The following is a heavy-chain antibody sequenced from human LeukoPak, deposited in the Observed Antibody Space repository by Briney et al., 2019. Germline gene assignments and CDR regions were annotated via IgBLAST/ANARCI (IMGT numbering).Heavy chain of an antibody. CDR3: ARDQGSWRDTAMVTAAFDI. Sequence: SETLSLTCTVSGGSISSGGYYWSWIRQHPGKGLEWIGYIYYSGSTYYNPSLKSRVTISVDTSKNQFSLKLSSVTAADTAVCYCARDQGSWRDTAMVTAAFDIWGQGTMVTVSS. V-gene: IGHV4-31*03. CDR1: GGSISSGGYY. D-gene: IGHD5-18*01. J-gene: IGHJ3*02. CDR2: IYYSGST.